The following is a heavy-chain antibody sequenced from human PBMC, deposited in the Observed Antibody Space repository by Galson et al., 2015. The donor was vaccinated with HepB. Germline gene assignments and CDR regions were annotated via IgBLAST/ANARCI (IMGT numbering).Heavy chain of an antibody. CDR2: IIPIFGTA. CDR1: GGTFSSYA. Sequence: QSGAEVKKPGESLKISCKASGGTFSSYAISWVRQAPGQGLEWMGGIIPIFGTANYAQKFQGRVTITADESTSTAYMELSSLRSEDTAVYYCARGYCSGGSCSYYFDYWGQGTLVTVSS. CDR3: ARGYCSGGSCSYYFDY. J-gene: IGHJ4*02. D-gene: IGHD2-15*01. V-gene: IGHV1-69*01.